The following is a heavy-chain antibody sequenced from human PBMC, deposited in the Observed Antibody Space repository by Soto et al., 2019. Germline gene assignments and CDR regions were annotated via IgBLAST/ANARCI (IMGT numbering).Heavy chain of an antibody. D-gene: IGHD3-3*01. CDR1: GYTFTSYG. Sequence: ASVKVSCKASGYTFTSYGISWVRQAPGQGLEWMGWMNPNSGNTGYAQKFQGRVTMTRNTSISTAYMELSSLRSEDTAVYYCARAIDPSDYDFWSGYYVWGQGTLVTVSS. V-gene: IGHV1-8*02. CDR3: ARAIDPSDYDFWSGYYV. CDR2: MNPNSGNT. J-gene: IGHJ4*02.